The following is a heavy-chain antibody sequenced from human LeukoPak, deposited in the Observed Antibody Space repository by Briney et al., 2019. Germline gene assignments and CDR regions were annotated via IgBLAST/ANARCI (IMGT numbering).Heavy chain of an antibody. J-gene: IGHJ3*02. CDR2: IYTSGST. V-gene: IGHV4-4*07. D-gene: IGHD3-22*01. Sequence: SETLSLTCTVSGGSISSYYWSWIRQPAGKGLEWIGRIYTSGSTNYNPSLKSRVTTSVDTSKNQFSLKLSSVTAADTAVYYCARVTGSYYDSSGYWSHDAFDIWGQGTMVTVSS. CDR3: ARVTGSYYDSSGYWSHDAFDI. CDR1: GGSISSYY.